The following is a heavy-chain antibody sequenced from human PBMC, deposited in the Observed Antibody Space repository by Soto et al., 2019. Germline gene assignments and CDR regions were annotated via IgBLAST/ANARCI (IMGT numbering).Heavy chain of an antibody. CDR3: ARMDGDYNYYAMDV. Sequence: QVTLKESGPVLVKPTETLTLTCTVSGFSLNNPRMGVSWIRQPPGKPLEWLAHFFSDAERSYSASMQSRLTMSMDTSGSQVVLTMTNMDPVDTATYFCARMDGDYNYYAMDVWGQGTTVTVSS. D-gene: IGHD4-17*01. J-gene: IGHJ6*02. CDR2: FFSDAER. V-gene: IGHV2-26*01. CDR1: GFSLNNPRMG.